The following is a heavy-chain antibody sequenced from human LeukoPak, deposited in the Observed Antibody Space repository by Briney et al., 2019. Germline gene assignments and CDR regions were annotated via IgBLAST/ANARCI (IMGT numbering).Heavy chain of an antibody. Sequence: GGSLRLSCAASGFTFSSYAMHWVRQAPGKGLEWVSVIYSGGSTYYADSVKGRFTISRDNSKSTLYLQMNSLRAEDTAVYYCARDLQNSGSWWGVDYYYYYMDVWGKGTTVTVSS. J-gene: IGHJ6*03. CDR3: ARDLQNSGSWWGVDYYYYYMDV. CDR1: GFTFSSYA. CDR2: IYSGGST. D-gene: IGHD6-13*01. V-gene: IGHV3-66*02.